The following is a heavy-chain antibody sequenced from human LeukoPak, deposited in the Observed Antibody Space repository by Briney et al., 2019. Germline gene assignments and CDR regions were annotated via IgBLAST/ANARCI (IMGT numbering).Heavy chain of an antibody. CDR2: ISGSGGST. CDR3: AKSFGPVIAAAGTGAD. CDR1: GFTFSSYG. Sequence: HPGGSLRLSCAASGFTFSSYGMSWVRQAPGKGLEWVSAISGSGGSTYYADSVKGRFTISRDNSKNTLYLQMNSLRAEDTAVYYCAKSFGPVIAAAGTGADWGQGTLVTVSS. J-gene: IGHJ4*02. D-gene: IGHD6-13*01. V-gene: IGHV3-23*01.